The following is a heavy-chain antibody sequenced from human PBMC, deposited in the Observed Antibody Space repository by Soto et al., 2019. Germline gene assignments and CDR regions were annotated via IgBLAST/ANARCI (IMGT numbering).Heavy chain of an antibody. D-gene: IGHD2-8*01. CDR3: VRNDLYRFDP. J-gene: IGHJ5*02. CDR2: IHHSGSF. Sequence: QVQLQESGPGLVNPSGTLSLTCAVSGGSIPSNWWSWVRQPPGKGLEWIGEIHHSGSFNYNPSLRSRVTISIDKSKNQLSLKLTSVTAADTAVHYCVRNDLYRFDPWGQGTLVTVSS. V-gene: IGHV4-4*02. CDR1: GGSIPSNW.